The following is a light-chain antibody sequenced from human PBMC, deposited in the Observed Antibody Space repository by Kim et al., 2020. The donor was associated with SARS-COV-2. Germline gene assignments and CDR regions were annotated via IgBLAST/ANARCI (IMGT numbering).Light chain of an antibody. CDR1: SSNIGRNT. CDR2: NNY. J-gene: IGLJ1*01. CDR3: AAWDDGLNGYV. V-gene: IGLV1-44*01. Sequence: ELTQPPSASGTPGQTVTMSCSGRSSNIGRNTVNWFQQLPGTAPKLLIYNNYQRPSGVPGRFSGSKSGTSASLAISGLQSEDEADYYCAAWDDGLNGYVFGTGTKVTVL.